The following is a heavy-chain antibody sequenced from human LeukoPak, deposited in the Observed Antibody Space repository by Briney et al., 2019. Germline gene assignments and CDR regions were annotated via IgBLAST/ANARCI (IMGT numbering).Heavy chain of an antibody. CDR1: GFTFSNYA. J-gene: IGHJ4*02. V-gene: IGHV3-7*04. CDR2: IKQDGSKK. D-gene: IGHD5-24*01. Sequence: GGSLRLSCTASGFTFSNYAMSWVRQAPGKGLEWVANIKQDGSKKSYVDSVKGRFTISRDNAKNSLYLQMNSLRAEDTAIYYCTRVGYIDEGIDYWGQGTLVTVSS. CDR3: TRVGYIDEGIDY.